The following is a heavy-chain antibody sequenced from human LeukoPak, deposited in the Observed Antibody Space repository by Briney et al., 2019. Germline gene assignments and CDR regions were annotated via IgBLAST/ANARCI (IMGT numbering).Heavy chain of an antibody. CDR1: GGTFSSYA. D-gene: IGHD4-17*01. V-gene: IGHV1-69*13. CDR3: ARGGTYGDYAYYGMDV. Sequence: ASVTVSCKASGGTFSSYAISWVRQAPGQGLEWMGGIIPIFGTANYAQKFQGRVTITADESTSTAYMELSSLRSEDTAVYYCARGGTYGDYAYYGMDVWGQGTTVTVSS. J-gene: IGHJ6*02. CDR2: IIPIFGTA.